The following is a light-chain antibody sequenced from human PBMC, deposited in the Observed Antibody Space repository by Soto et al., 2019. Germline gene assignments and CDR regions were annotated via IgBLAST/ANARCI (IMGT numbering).Light chain of an antibody. V-gene: IGKV1-17*01. CDR1: QVIGNPY. J-gene: IGKJ1*01. CDR3: LQYWDYSWT. CDR2: STS. Sequence: DIQLTHSPSSLSASVGYRVNITCRASQVIGNPYIVWYQQRVGRPPKRLIYSTSALQSGVPCRFRGSGSGTESRLTISSLKPEDSATYYCLQYWDYSWTFGQGTKVDIK.